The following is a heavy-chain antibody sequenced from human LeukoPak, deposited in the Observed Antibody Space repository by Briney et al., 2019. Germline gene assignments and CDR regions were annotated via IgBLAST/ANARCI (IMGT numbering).Heavy chain of an antibody. D-gene: IGHD3-10*01. Sequence: ASVKVSCTASGYTSTSYDINWVRQATGQGLEWMGWMNPNSGNTGYAQKFQGRVTMTRNTSISTAYMELSSLRSEDTAVYYCARGQSYYGSGSYSVWFDPWGRGTLVTVSS. J-gene: IGHJ5*02. CDR2: MNPNSGNT. CDR3: ARGQSYYGSGSYSVWFDP. CDR1: GYTSTSYD. V-gene: IGHV1-8*01.